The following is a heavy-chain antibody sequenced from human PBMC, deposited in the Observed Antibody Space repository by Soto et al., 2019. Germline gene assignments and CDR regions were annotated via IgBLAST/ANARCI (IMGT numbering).Heavy chain of an antibody. CDR2: ISSSGSTI. V-gene: IGHV3-11*01. D-gene: IGHD3-10*01. Sequence: KGLEWVSYISSSGSTIDYADSVKGRFTISRDNAKTSLCLQMNSLRAEDTVVYSCEGDYYGHSVLAFWGKGT. CDR3: EGDYYGHSVLAF. J-gene: IGHJ4*02.